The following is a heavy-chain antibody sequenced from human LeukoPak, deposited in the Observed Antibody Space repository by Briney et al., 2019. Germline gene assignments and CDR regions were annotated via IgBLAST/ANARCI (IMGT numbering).Heavy chain of an antibody. V-gene: IGHV1-8*03. J-gene: IGHJ4*02. CDR3: ARDQYRDYFRGADY. Sequence: ASVKVSCKASGYTFTSYDINWVRQATGQGLEWMGWMNPNSGNTGYAQKFQGRVTITRNTSISTAYMELSSLRSEDTAVYYCARDQYRDYFRGADYWGQGTLVTVSS. D-gene: IGHD2/OR15-2a*01. CDR1: GYTFTSYD. CDR2: MNPNSGNT.